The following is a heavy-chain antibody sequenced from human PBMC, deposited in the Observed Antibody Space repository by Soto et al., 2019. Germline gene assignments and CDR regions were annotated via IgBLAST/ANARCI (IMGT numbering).Heavy chain of an antibody. Sequence: PGESLKISCKASGYSCTTYWIAWVRQMPGKGLEWMGIINPGDSDIRYSPSFQGQVTISADNSISTAYLQWSSLKASDTAMYYCARHEQFYYYYYGMDVWGQGTAVTVSS. J-gene: IGHJ6*02. D-gene: IGHD4-4*01. CDR1: GYSCTTYW. V-gene: IGHV5-51*01. CDR2: INPGDSDI. CDR3: ARHEQFYYYYYGMDV.